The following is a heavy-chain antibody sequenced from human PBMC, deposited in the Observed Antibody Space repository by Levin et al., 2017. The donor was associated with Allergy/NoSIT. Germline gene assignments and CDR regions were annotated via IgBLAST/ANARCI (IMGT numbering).Heavy chain of an antibody. CDR2: IYYSGST. CDR3: ARGLRYFDWLSRR. Sequence: SQTLSLTCTVSGGSISSSGHYWGWIRQPPGKGLEWIGSIYYSGSTYYNPSLKSRVTISIDTSKNQFSLTLSSVTAADTAVYYCARGLRYFDWLSRRGGQGTLVTVSS. CDR1: GGSISSSGHY. D-gene: IGHD3-9*01. J-gene: IGHJ4*02. V-gene: IGHV4-39*01.